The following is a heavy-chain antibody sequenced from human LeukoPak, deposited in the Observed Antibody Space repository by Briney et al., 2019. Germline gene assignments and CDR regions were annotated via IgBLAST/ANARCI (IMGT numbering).Heavy chain of an antibody. Sequence: GGSLRLSCAASGFTFSSLSMNWVRQAPGKGLEWVSSITSSSNYIHYADSVKGRFIISRDNAKNSLYLQMNSLRAEDTAVYYCTRTRPGEDFLDYWGQGTLVSVSS. CDR2: ITSSSNYI. D-gene: IGHD7-27*01. V-gene: IGHV3-21*01. CDR3: TRTRPGEDFLDY. J-gene: IGHJ4*02. CDR1: GFTFSSLS.